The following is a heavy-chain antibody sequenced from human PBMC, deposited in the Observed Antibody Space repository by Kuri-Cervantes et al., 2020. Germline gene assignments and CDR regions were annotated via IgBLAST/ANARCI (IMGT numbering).Heavy chain of an antibody. CDR2: ISSSGSTI. J-gene: IGHJ4*02. CDR1: GFTFRNYG. D-gene: IGHD5-12*01. V-gene: IGHV3-48*03. CDR3: ARDGSGWLRLVDY. Sequence: GGSLRLSCAASGFTFRNYGMHWARQAPGKGLEWVSYISSSGSTIYYADSVKGRFTISRDNAKNSLYLQMNSLRAEDTAVYYCARDGSGWLRLVDYWGQETLVTVSS.